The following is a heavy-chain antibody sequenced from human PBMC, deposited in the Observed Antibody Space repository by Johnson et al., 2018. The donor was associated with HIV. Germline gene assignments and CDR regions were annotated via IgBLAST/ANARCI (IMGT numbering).Heavy chain of an antibody. CDR1: GFTFSSYA. J-gene: IGHJ3*02. D-gene: IGHD4-23*01. V-gene: IGHV3-30-3*01. Sequence: VQLVESGGGVVQPGRSLRLSCAASGFTFSSYAMHWVRQAPGKGLEWVAVISYDGPNKYYADSVKGRFTISRDNAKNSLYLQMNSLRAEDTALYYCAKASPGGAFDIWGQGTMVTVSS. CDR2: ISYDGPNK. CDR3: AKASPGGAFDI.